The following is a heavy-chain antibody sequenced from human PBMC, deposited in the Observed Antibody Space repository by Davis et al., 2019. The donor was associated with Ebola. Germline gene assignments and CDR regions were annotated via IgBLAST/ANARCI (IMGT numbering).Heavy chain of an antibody. J-gene: IGHJ3*02. Sequence: SQTLSLTCAISGDSVSRNSAAWNWIRQSPSRGLEWLGRTYYRSKWYNDYAVSVKSRITIKPNTSKNQFSLQLNSVTPEDTAVYYFARDGGLSIGYHNPVDGFDIWGPGTMVTVSS. CDR3: ARDGGLSIGYHNPVDGFDI. D-gene: IGHD3-22*01. CDR1: GDSVSRNSAA. V-gene: IGHV6-1*01. CDR2: TYYRSKWYN.